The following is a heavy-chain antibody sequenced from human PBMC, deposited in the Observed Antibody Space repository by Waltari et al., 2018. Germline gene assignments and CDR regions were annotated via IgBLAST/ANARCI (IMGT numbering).Heavy chain of an antibody. CDR1: GFTFSSYA. J-gene: IGHJ4*02. D-gene: IGHD2-21*02. CDR3: ARGPATAKHFDY. CDR2: ISYNGNDK. V-gene: IGHV3-30*03. Sequence: QVQLVESGGGAVQPGRSLRLSCAATGFTFSSYAMHWVRQAPGKGLEWVAVISYNGNDKYYTESVKGRFTISRDNSKNTLYLQMNSLRAEDTAVYYCARGPATAKHFDYWGQGTLVTVSS.